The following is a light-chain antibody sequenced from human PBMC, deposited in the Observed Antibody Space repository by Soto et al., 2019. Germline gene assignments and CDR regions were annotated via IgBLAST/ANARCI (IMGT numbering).Light chain of an antibody. CDR1: QSVSSSY. CDR3: QQYHSSPWT. J-gene: IGKJ1*01. Sequence: EIVLTQSPGTLSLSPGERATLSCRASQSVSSSYLAWYQQKPGQAPRLLIYGASSRATGIPDRFSGSGSGTDFTLTISRLEPEDFAVYYCQQYHSSPWTFGQGTKV. CDR2: GAS. V-gene: IGKV3-20*01.